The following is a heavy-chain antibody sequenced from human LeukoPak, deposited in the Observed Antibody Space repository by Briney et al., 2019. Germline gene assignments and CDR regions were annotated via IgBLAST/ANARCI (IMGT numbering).Heavy chain of an antibody. V-gene: IGHV3-48*03. J-gene: IGHJ4*02. CDR3: ARDSGYNAFDY. D-gene: IGHD5-12*01. CDR1: GLTFSSYE. CDR2: ISSSGSTI. Sequence: GGSLRLSCAASGLTFSSYEMNWVRQAPGKGLEWVSYISSSGSTIYYADSVKGRFTISRDNAKNSLYLQMNSLRAEDTAMYYCARDSGYNAFDYWGQGTLVTVSS.